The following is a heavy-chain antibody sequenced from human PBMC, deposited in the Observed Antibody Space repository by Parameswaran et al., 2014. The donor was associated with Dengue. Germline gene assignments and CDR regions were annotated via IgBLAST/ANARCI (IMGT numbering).Heavy chain of an antibody. V-gene: IGHV4-39*07. D-gene: IGHD3-3*01. J-gene: IGHJ5*02. CDR3: ARESGGRSTLDFWSGYFPNNWFDP. Sequence: ETLSLTCTVSGGSISSSSYYWGWIRQPPGKGLEWIGSIYYSGSTYYNPSLKSRVTISVDTSKNQFSLKLSSVTAADTAVYYCARESGGRSTLDFWSGYFPNNWFDPWGQGTLVTVSS. CDR2: IYYSGST. CDR1: GGSISSSSYY.